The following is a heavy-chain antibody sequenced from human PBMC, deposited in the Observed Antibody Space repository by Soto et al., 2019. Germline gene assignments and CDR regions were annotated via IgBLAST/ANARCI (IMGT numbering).Heavy chain of an antibody. D-gene: IGHD6-19*01. CDR1: GFTFSSYG. J-gene: IGHJ6*02. V-gene: IGHV3-30*18. CDR3: AKDRIAVAGNYHYYGMDV. CDR2: ISYDGSNK. Sequence: GGSLRLSCAASGFTFSSYGMHWVRQAPGKGLEWVAVISYDGSNKYYADSVKGRFTISRDNSKNTLYLQMNSLRAEDTAVFYFAKDRIAVAGNYHYYGMDVWGQGTTVTVSS.